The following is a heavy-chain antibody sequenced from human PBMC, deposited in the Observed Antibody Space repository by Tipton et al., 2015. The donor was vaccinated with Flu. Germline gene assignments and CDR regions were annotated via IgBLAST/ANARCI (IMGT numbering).Heavy chain of an antibody. V-gene: IGHV4-61*02. CDR2: VYTSGST. Sequence: GLVKPSGTPSLTCSVPGNFIRSGSFYWSWIRQPAGKGLEWIGRVYTSGSTSYNPSLESRVTISVDTSKKQFSLELRSVTAADTAVYYCAREKIPASYYYDSSGYTNYFDSWGQGTLVTVSS. CDR1: GNFIRSGSFY. J-gene: IGHJ4*02. D-gene: IGHD3-22*01. CDR3: AREKIPASYYYDSSGYTNYFDS.